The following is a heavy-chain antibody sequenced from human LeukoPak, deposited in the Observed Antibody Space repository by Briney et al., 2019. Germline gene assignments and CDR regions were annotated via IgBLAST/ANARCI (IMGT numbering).Heavy chain of an antibody. Sequence: SQTLSLTCAVSGGSISSGGYSWSWIRQPPGKGLEWIGYIYHSGSTYYNPSLKSRVTISVDTSKNQFSLKLSSVTAAGTAVYYCASGYGSGSYYAGFYFDYWGQGTLVTVSS. CDR2: IYHSGST. D-gene: IGHD3-10*01. CDR3: ASGYGSGSYYAGFYFDY. CDR1: GGSISSGGYS. V-gene: IGHV4-30-2*05. J-gene: IGHJ4*02.